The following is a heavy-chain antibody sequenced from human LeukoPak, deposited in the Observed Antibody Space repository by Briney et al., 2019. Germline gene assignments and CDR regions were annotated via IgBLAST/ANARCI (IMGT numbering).Heavy chain of an antibody. V-gene: IGHV1-69*05. Sequence: VASVKVSCKASGGTFSSYAISWVRQAPGQGLEWVGGIIPIFGTANYAQKFQGRVTITTDESTSTAYMELSSLRSEDTAVYYCARGPIVGATTSFDYWGQGTLVTVSS. J-gene: IGHJ4*02. D-gene: IGHD1-26*01. CDR2: IIPIFGTA. CDR1: GGTFSSYA. CDR3: ARGPIVGATTSFDY.